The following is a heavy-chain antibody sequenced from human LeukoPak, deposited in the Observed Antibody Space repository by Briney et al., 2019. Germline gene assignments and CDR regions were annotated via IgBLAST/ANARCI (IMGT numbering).Heavy chain of an antibody. CDR3: ARGLTVSIGNDFPYYYYYMDV. Sequence: ASVKVSCKASGYTFTGYYMYWVRQAPGQGLEWMGWIRGDNGGTNFAQKFRGRVTMTRDTSTTTAYMELSRLRSDDTAVYYCARGLTVSIGNDFPYYYYYMDVWGKGTTVTVS. CDR1: GYTFTGYY. CDR2: IRGDNGGT. J-gene: IGHJ6*03. D-gene: IGHD3-3*01. V-gene: IGHV1-2*02.